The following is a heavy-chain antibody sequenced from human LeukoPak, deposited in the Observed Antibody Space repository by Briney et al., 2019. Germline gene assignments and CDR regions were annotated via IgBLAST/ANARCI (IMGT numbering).Heavy chain of an antibody. V-gene: IGHV4-39*07. D-gene: IGHD3-10*01. CDR3: ARAGNYGSGSYYNVIDY. Sequence: SETLSLTCAVSGDSISTTNYYWGWIHQPPGKGLEWIGIIYYSGITHYNPSLKSRVTISIDTSKNQFSLKLSSVTAVDTAVYFCARAGNYGSGSYYNVIDYWGRGTLVTVSS. J-gene: IGHJ4*02. CDR1: GDSISTTNYY. CDR2: IYYSGIT.